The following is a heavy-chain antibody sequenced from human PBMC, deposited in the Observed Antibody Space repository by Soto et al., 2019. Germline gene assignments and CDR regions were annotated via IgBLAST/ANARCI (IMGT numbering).Heavy chain of an antibody. CDR1: GFTFSSYA. CDR3: AKVSYPYKHWLFTEYDH. J-gene: IGHJ4*02. CDR2: ISYDGSNK. D-gene: IGHD6-19*01. Sequence: GESLRLSCAASGFTFSSYAMHWVRQAPGKGLEWVAVISYDGSNKYYADSVKGRFTISRDNSKNTLYLQMNSLRAEDTAVYYCAKVSYPYKHWLFTEYDHWGQGTLVTVSS. V-gene: IGHV3-30-3*01.